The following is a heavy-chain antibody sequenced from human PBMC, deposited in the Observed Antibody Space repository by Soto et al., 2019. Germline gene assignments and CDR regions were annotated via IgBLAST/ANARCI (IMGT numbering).Heavy chain of an antibody. V-gene: IGHV3-23*01. CDR1: GFTFSSYA. J-gene: IGHJ4*02. D-gene: IGHD6-19*01. Sequence: GGSLRLSCAASGFTFSSYAMSWVRQAPGKGLEWVSAISGSGGSTYYADSVKGRFTISRDNSKNTLYLQMNSLRAEDTAVYYCAKDYESLYSSGWYYFDYWGQGTLVTVSS. CDR2: ISGSGGST. CDR3: AKDYESLYSSGWYYFDY.